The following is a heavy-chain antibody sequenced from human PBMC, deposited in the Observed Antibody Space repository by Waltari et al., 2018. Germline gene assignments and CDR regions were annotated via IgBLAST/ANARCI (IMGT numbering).Heavy chain of an antibody. CDR1: GSTFTVYY. Sequence: QVQLVQSGAEVKKPGASVKVSCKASGSTFTVYYMHWVRQAPAQRLDVLGWINPNSGGTNYAQKFQGRVTMTRDTSISTAYMELSRLRSDDTAVYYCARDGITMVRGVITARNYYYGMDVWGQGTTVTVSS. J-gene: IGHJ6*02. CDR2: INPNSGGT. V-gene: IGHV1-2*02. D-gene: IGHD3-10*01. CDR3: ARDGITMVRGVITARNYYYGMDV.